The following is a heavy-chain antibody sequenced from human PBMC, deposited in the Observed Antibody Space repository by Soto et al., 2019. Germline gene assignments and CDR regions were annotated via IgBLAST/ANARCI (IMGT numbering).Heavy chain of an antibody. CDR1: GDSISSSFW. J-gene: IGHJ4*02. Sequence: SETLSLNCAGSGDSISSSFWWSWVRQPPGKGLEWIGEIYHTESTVYNPSLKSRVTISVDKSKNQFSLNLDSVTAADTAVYYCARYDFGTFDYWGRGILVTVSS. D-gene: IGHD4-17*01. CDR2: IYHTEST. V-gene: IGHV4-4*02. CDR3: ARYDFGTFDY.